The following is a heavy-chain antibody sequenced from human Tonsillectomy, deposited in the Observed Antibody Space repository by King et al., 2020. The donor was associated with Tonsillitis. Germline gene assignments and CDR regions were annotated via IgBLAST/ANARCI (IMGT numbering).Heavy chain of an antibody. CDR2: INWNDAST. V-gene: IGHV3-20*04. J-gene: IGHJ2*01. Sequence: QLVQSGGRVVRPGGSLRLSCAASGFTFEDYGMAWVRQPPGKGLEWVSGINWNDASTGYPDSVKGRFTISRDNAKNSLYLQMNSLRLEDTALYYCARRVAGSLNWYFDVWGRGTLVTVSS. D-gene: IGHD6-19*01. CDR1: GFTFEDYG. CDR3: ARRVAGSLNWYFDV.